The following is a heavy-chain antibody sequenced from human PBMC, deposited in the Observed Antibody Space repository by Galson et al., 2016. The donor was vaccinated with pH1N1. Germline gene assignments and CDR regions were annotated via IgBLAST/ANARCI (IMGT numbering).Heavy chain of an antibody. Sequence: TLSLTCTVSGDSISSDGYYWSWIRQHPGKGLEWIGYIYYTGITYYNPSLKSRGTISVDTSKNQFSLKLSSVTAADTAVYYCARGVAAAGHFYFDYWGQGTLVTVSS. CDR2: IYYTGIT. CDR3: ARGVAAAGHFYFDY. J-gene: IGHJ4*02. V-gene: IGHV4-31*03. D-gene: IGHD6-13*01. CDR1: GDSISSDGYY.